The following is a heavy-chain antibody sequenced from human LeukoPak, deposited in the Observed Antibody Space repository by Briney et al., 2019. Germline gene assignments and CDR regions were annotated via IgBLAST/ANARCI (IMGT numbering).Heavy chain of an antibody. D-gene: IGHD4-17*01. J-gene: IGHJ3*02. CDR3: ARELYGSDAFDI. Sequence: AGGSLRLSCAASGFTVSSNYMSWVRQAPGKGLEWVSVIYSGGSTYYADSVKGRFTISRDNSKNTLYLQMNSLRAEDTAVYYCARELYGSDAFDIWGQGTMVTVSS. V-gene: IGHV3-66*01. CDR2: IYSGGST. CDR1: GFTVSSNY.